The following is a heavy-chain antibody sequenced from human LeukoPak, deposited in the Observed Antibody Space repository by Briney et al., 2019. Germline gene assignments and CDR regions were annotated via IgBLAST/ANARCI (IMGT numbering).Heavy chain of an antibody. J-gene: IGHJ6*03. V-gene: IGHV3-30*02. D-gene: IGHD2-2*01. CDR3: AKDGRAVVPAAPYYYYYYMDV. CDR1: GFTFSSYG. CDR2: IRYDGSNK. Sequence: GGSLRLSCAASGFTFSSYGMHWVRQAPGKGLEWVAFIRYDGSNKYYADSVKGRFTISRDNSKNTLYLQMNSLRAEDTAVYYCAKDGRAVVPAAPYYYYYYMDVWGKGTTVTVSS.